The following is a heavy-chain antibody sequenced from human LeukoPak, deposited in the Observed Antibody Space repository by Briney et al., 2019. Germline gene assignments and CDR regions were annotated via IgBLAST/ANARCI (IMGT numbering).Heavy chain of an antibody. D-gene: IGHD2-15*01. Sequence: GGSLRLSCVASGFTFSTYNMNWVRQAPGKGLEWVANIKQDGSEKYYVDSVKGRFTISRDNAKNSLYLQMNSLRAEDTAVYYCAKEVDTQAPSHWGQGTLVTVSS. CDR1: GFTFSTYN. V-gene: IGHV3-7*01. J-gene: IGHJ4*02. CDR2: IKQDGSEK. CDR3: AKEVDTQAPSH.